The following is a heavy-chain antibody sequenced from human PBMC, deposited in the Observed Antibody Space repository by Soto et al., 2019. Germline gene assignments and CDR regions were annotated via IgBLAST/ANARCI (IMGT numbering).Heavy chain of an antibody. CDR3: ARGGGMITFGGVIAVDAFDI. J-gene: IGHJ3*02. CDR2: MNPNSGNT. D-gene: IGHD3-16*02. V-gene: IGHV1-8*01. Sequence: QVPLVQSGAEVKKPGASVKVSCKASGYTFTSYDINWVRQATGQGLEWMGWMNPNSGNTGYAQKFQGRVTMTRNTSISTAYMELSSLRSEDTAVYYCARGGGMITFGGVIAVDAFDIWGQGTMVTVSS. CDR1: GYTFTSYD.